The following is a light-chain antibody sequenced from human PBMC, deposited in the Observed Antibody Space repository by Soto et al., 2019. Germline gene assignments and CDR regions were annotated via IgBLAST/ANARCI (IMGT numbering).Light chain of an antibody. CDR1: QGISNY. J-gene: IGKJ5*01. V-gene: IGKV1-27*01. Sequence: DIQMTQSPSSLSASVGDRVTITCRASQGISNYLAWYQQKPGKVPKLLIFVASTLQSGVPSRFSGSGSGTEFSLTISSLQPDDFATYYCQQYDSFSSTFGQGTQREIK. CDR3: QQYDSFSST. CDR2: VAS.